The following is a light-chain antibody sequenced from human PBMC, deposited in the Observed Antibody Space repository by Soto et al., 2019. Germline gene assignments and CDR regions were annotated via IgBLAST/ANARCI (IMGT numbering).Light chain of an antibody. CDR2: AAI. V-gene: IGKV1-12*01. J-gene: IGKJ4*01. CDR3: QQGNSFPLT. CDR1: QDIDSW. Sequence: DIQMTQSPSSVSASIGDRVTITCRASQDIDSWLAWFQQKPGEAPRLLIYAAISLHSGVPSRFSGAGSGTEFSLTISSLQPEDFATYCCQQGNSFPLTFGGGTKVEIK.